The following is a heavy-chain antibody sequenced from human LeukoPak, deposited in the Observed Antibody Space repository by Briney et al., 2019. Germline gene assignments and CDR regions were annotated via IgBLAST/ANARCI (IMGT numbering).Heavy chain of an antibody. Sequence: PGGSLRLSCAASGFTFSGYYMTWIRQAPGKGLEWVSYISSGSSYTNYADSVKGRFTIYRDNAKNSLYLQMNSLRAEDTAMYYCARSRGMVPGASGQGTLVTVSS. D-gene: IGHD2-2*01. CDR3: ARSRGMVPGA. CDR1: GFTFSGYY. CDR2: ISSGSSYT. J-gene: IGHJ5*02. V-gene: IGHV3-11*03.